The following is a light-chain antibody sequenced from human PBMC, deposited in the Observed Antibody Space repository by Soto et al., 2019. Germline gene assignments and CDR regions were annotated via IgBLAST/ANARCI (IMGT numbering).Light chain of an antibody. CDR1: QSVSSN. CDR2: AAS. V-gene: IGKV3-15*01. J-gene: IGKJ2*01. CDR3: QQYNNWPPEYT. Sequence: EIVMTQSPATLSVSPGERATLSCRASQSVSSNLAWYQQKPGQAPRLLIYAASTRASGIPARFSGSGSGTELTLPISSLQSEDFAVYYCQQYNNWPPEYTFGQGTKLQIK.